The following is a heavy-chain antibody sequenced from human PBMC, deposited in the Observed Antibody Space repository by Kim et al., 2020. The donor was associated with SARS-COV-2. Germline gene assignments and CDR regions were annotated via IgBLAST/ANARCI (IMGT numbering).Heavy chain of an antibody. J-gene: IGHJ4*02. CDR2: ISYDGSNK. CDR3: ARDLIAAAGFDY. Sequence: GGSLRLSCAASGFTFSSYAMHWVRQAPGKGLEWVAVISYDGSNKYYADSVKGRFTISRDNSKNTLYLQMNSLRAEDTAVYYCARDLIAAAGFDYWGQGTL. V-gene: IGHV3-30*04. D-gene: IGHD6-13*01. CDR1: GFTFSSYA.